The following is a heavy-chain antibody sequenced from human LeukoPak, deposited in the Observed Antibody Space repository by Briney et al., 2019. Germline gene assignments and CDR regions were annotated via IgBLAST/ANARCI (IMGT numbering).Heavy chain of an antibody. CDR1: SGSFSDYY. J-gene: IGHJ4*01. V-gene: IGHV4-34*01. CDR3: AGGRAAGSGSYY. Sequence: SETLSLTCAVYSGSFSDYYWSCIRQSPGKGLEWILEINHSVSTTYNPSLKSRVTISVDTPKSQFSLKLSSVTAADTAVSYCAGGRAAGSGSYYWGQGGLVSVSS. D-gene: IGHD3-10*01. CDR2: INHSVST.